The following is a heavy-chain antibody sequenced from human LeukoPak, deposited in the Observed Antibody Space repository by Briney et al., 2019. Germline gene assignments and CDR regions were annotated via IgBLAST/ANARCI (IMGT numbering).Heavy chain of an antibody. CDR3: ARRSGQQPRWFDP. Sequence: SETLSLTCTVSGGSISSSSYYWGWIRQPPGKGLEWIGSIYYSGSTYYNPSLKSRVTISVDTSKNQFSLKLSSVTAADTAVYYYARRSGQQPRWFDPWGQGTLVTVSS. J-gene: IGHJ5*02. D-gene: IGHD6-13*01. CDR1: GGSISSSSYY. V-gene: IGHV4-39*01. CDR2: IYYSGST.